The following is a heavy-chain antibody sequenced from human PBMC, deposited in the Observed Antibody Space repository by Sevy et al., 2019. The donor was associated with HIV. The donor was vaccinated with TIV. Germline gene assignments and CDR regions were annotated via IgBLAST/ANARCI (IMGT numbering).Heavy chain of an antibody. CDR1: GFIFGDYG. CDR3: TRWSGSQSIFDY. CDR2: FKSKIHGGTT. D-gene: IGHD1-26*01. V-gene: IGHV3-49*04. Sequence: GGSLSLSCTASGFIFGDYGMSWVRQAPGKGLEWIAFFKSKIHGGTTENAASVEGRFTISRDDSKNIVYLQMSNLKTGDTAVYYCTRWSGSQSIFDYWGQGTLVTVSS. J-gene: IGHJ4*02.